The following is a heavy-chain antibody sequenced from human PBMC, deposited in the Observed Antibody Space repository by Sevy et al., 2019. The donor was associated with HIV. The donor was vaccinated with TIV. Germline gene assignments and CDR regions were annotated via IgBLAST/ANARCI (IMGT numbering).Heavy chain of an antibody. Sequence: SETLSLTCTVSGGSISSGNYCWSWIRQPAGKGLEWIGRIYTSGSTNYNPSLKSRVTISVDTSKNQFSLKLSSVTAADTAVYYCARESGDCSSTSCYEGVFDYWGQGTLVTVSS. J-gene: IGHJ4*02. CDR2: IYTSGST. CDR1: GGSISSGNYC. CDR3: ARESGDCSSTSCYEGVFDY. V-gene: IGHV4-61*02. D-gene: IGHD2-2*01.